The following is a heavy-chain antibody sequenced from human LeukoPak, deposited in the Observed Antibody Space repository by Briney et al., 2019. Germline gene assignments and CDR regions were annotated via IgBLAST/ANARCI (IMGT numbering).Heavy chain of an antibody. Sequence: SETLSPTCSVSGTSIGTNYWSWIRQPPGKGLEWLGCIFCSGGTNYKPSLKSRITISVDTSKNQLSLRLSSVTAAGTAVYYCAGHVDYWGQGTLVTVSS. CDR2: IFCSGGT. V-gene: IGHV4-59*08. CDR3: AGHVDY. CDR1: GTSIGTNY. J-gene: IGHJ4*02.